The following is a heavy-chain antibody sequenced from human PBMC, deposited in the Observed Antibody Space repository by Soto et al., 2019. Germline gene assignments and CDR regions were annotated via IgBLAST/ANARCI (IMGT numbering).Heavy chain of an antibody. CDR2: INPNSGGT. Sequence: ASVEVSCKASGYTFTGYYMHWVRQAPGQGLEWMGWINPNSGGTNYAQKFQGWVTMTRDTSISTAYMELSRLRSDDTAVYYCARGVNYYYDSSPDAFDIWGQGTMVTVSS. V-gene: IGHV1-2*04. J-gene: IGHJ3*02. CDR3: ARGVNYYYDSSPDAFDI. D-gene: IGHD3-22*01. CDR1: GYTFTGYY.